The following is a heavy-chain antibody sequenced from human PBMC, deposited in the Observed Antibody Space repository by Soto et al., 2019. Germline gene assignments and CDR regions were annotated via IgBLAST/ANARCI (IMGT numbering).Heavy chain of an antibody. CDR1: GFSLSTSAVG. V-gene: IGHV2-5*02. CDR3: GYVYYKPGRWDA. Sequence: ITLKESGPTLVKPTQTLTLTCTFSGFSLSTSAVGVGWIRQPPGKALEWLALIYWDADKRYTPSLKSRLTITKDTSKNQLVLTMTNMDAVDTATDFGGYVYYKPGRWDAWGQGTLVTVSS. D-gene: IGHD3-10*01. J-gene: IGHJ5*02. CDR2: IYWDADK.